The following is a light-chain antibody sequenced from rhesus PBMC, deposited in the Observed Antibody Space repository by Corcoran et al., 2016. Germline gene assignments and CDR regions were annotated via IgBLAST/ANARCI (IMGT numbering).Light chain of an antibody. CDR1: QGISNA. V-gene: IGKV1-33*02. CDR2: AAS. J-gene: IGKJ4*01. CDR3: QQGYITPLT. Sequence: DIQMSQSPSSLSASVGDKVTITCRASQGISNALAWYQQKPGKAPKLLIYAASILESGGPSRFRGSRSGTDFTLTISSLKSKDFATYYCQQGYITPLTFGGGTKVGLK.